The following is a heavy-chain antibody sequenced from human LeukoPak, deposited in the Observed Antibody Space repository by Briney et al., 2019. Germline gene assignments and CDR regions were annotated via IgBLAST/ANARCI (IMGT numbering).Heavy chain of an antibody. Sequence: SQTLSVTCAISGDSVSSNIAAWNWIRQSPSRGLEWLGRTYYRSTWYNDYAVSVRGRITVNPDTSKNQFSLHLNSVTPEDTAVYYCARRLTQYDCFDPWGQGILVTVSS. CDR1: GDSVSSNIAA. D-gene: IGHD2-2*01. V-gene: IGHV6-1*01. CDR2: TYYRSTWYN. CDR3: ARRLTQYDCFDP. J-gene: IGHJ5*02.